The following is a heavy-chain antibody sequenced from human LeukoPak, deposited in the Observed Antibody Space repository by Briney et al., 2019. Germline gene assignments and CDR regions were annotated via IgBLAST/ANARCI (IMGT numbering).Heavy chain of an antibody. J-gene: IGHJ4*02. CDR2: IRRDGTIR. D-gene: IGHD3-10*01. Sequence: GGSLRLSCAASGFTFSNYWMHWVRRAPGKGLVWVSRIRRDGTIRQCADSVKGRFTISRDNAKNSLYLQMNSLRAEDTAVYYCARGGDYYGSDNDYWGQGTLVTVSS. CDR3: ARGGDYYGSDNDY. CDR1: GFTFSNYW. V-gene: IGHV3-74*03.